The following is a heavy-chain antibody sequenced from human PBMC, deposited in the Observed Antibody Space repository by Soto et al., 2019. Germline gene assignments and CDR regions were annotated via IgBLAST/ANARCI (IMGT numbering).Heavy chain of an antibody. Sequence: GGSLRLSCAASGFTFSSYSMNWVRQAPGKGLEWVSYISSSSSTIYYADSVKGRFTISRDNAKNSLYLQMNSLRAEDTAVYYCARTPMTTVTTGYFDYWGQGTLVTVSS. CDR3: ARTPMTTVTTGYFDY. J-gene: IGHJ4*02. CDR2: ISSSSSTI. CDR1: GFTFSSYS. D-gene: IGHD4-17*01. V-gene: IGHV3-48*01.